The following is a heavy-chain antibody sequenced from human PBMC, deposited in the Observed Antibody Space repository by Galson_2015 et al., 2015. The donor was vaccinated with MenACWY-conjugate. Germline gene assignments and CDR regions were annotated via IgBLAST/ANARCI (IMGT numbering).Heavy chain of an antibody. J-gene: IGHJ5*02. CDR2: ISGDGSST. CDR3: ARGGQGLAAAEDNWFDP. V-gene: IGHV3-74*01. CDR1: GFTFSSYA. D-gene: IGHD6-13*01. Sequence: SLRLSCAASGFTFSSYAMNWVRQAPGKGLVWVSRISGDGSSTNYADSVKGRFTISRDNAKNTLYLQMNSLRAEDTAVYYCARGGQGLAAAEDNWFDPWGQGTLVTVSS.